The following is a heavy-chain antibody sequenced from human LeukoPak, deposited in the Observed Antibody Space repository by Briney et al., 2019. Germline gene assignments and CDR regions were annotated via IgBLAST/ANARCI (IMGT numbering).Heavy chain of an antibody. J-gene: IGHJ6*02. CDR1: GGSLSIYY. D-gene: IGHD3-3*01. CDR3: ASGSGGTIRGSYYGMDV. CDR2: IYYSGST. V-gene: IGHV4-59*01. Sequence: PSETLSLTCTVPGGSLSIYYWSWIPHPPGKGLEWIGYIYYSGSTNYNPPLKSRVTISVDTSKCQFSLKLSSVTAADTAVYYWASGSGGTIRGSYYGMDVWGQVTTVTVPS.